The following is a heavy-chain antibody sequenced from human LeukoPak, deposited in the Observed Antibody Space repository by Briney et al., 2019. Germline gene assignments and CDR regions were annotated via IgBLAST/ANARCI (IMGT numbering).Heavy chain of an antibody. V-gene: IGHV4-38-2*02. Sequence: SETLSLTCTVSGYSISSGYYWGWIRQPPGKGLEWIGSIYHSGSTYYNPSLKSRVTISVDTSKNQFSLKLSSVTAAGTAVYYCARDPSAAGPPFDYWGQGTLVTVSS. CDR1: GYSISSGYY. CDR2: IYHSGST. CDR3: ARDPSAAGPPFDY. J-gene: IGHJ4*02. D-gene: IGHD6-13*01.